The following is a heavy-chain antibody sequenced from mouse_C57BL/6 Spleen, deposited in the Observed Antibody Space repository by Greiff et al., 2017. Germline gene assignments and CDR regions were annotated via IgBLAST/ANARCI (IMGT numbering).Heavy chain of an antibody. Sequence: QVQLQQSGAELVKPGASVKISCKASGYAFSSYWMNWVKQRPGKGLEWIGQIYPGDGDTNYNGKFKGKATLTADRSSSTAYMQLSSLTSEDSAVYFCAREGNWDGFAYWGQGTLVTVSA. CDR2: IYPGDGDT. CDR1: GYAFSSYW. J-gene: IGHJ3*01. D-gene: IGHD4-1*01. V-gene: IGHV1-80*01. CDR3: AREGNWDGFAY.